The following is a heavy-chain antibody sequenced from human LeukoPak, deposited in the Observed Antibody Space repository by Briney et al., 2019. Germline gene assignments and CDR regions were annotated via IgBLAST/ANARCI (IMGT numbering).Heavy chain of an antibody. Sequence: KPSETLSLTCTVSGGSISSYYWSWIRQPAGKGLEWIGRIYTSGSTNYNPSLKNRVTMSVDTSKNQFPLKLSSVTAADTAVYYCATTTYYDFWSGIPNAFDIWGQGTMVTVSS. CDR1: GGSISSYY. CDR2: IYTSGST. D-gene: IGHD3-3*01. CDR3: ATTTYYDFWSGIPNAFDI. V-gene: IGHV4-4*07. J-gene: IGHJ3*02.